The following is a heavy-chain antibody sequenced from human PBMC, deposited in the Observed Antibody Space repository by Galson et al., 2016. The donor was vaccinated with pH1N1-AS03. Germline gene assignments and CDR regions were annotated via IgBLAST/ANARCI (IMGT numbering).Heavy chain of an antibody. CDR2: IHTSGGT. V-gene: IGHV4-4*07. D-gene: IGHD3-10*01. Sequence: ETLSLTCTVSGGSMSTYYWGWIRQPAGKGLEWIGRIHTSGGTKHNPSLQSRVAMSVDTSQNHFSLQLTSVTAADTAVYYCARDWFGNLHCDYWGQGTLVTVSS. CDR1: GGSMSTYY. J-gene: IGHJ4*02. CDR3: ARDWFGNLHCDY.